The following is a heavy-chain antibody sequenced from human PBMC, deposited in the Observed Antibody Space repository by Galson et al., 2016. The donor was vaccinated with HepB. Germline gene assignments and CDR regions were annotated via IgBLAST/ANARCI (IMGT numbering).Heavy chain of an antibody. J-gene: IGHJ4*02. CDR3: GKHGGFDY. CDR2: INRSGDAT. V-gene: IGHV3-23*01. CDR1: GFSFSNSG. D-gene: IGHD3-16*01. Sequence: SLRLSCAASGFSFSNSGMSWVRQAPGRGLEWVSGINRSGDATHYADFVKGRFTISRDNPKNTLYLYMNNLTAGDTAIYYCGKHGGFDYWGEGALVTVSS.